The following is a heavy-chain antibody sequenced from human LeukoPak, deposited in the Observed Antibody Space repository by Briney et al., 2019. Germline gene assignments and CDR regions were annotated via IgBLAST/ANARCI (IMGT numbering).Heavy chain of an antibody. CDR3: ARRYDSGSYHLPH. D-gene: IGHD3-10*01. V-gene: IGHV1-8*01. J-gene: IGHJ4*02. CDR1: GYTFTSYD. CDR2: MNPNSGNT. Sequence: EASVKVSCKASGYTFTSYDINWVRQATGQGLEWMGWMNPNSGNTGYAQKFQGRITMTRNTSISTAYMELSSLTSEDTAVYFCARRYDSGSYHLPHWGQGTLVTVSS.